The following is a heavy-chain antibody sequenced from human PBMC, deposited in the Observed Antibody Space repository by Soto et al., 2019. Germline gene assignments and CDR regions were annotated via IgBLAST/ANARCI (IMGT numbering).Heavy chain of an antibody. CDR3: ARVDIVVVPAIDY. CDR2: INHSGST. D-gene: IGHD2-2*03. V-gene: IGHV4-34*01. Sequence: TLSLTCAVYGESFSGYYWSWIRQPPGKGLEWIGEINHSGSTNYNPSLKSRVTISVDTSKNQFSLKLTSVTAADTAVYYCARVDIVVVPAIDYWGQGTLGTSPQ. CDR1: GESFSGYY. J-gene: IGHJ4*02.